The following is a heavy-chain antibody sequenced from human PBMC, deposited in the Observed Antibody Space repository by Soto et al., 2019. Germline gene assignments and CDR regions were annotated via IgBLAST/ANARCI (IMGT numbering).Heavy chain of an antibody. Sequence: GGSLRLSCAASGFTFSNAWMNWVRQAPGKGLEWVGRIKSKTDGGTTDYAAPVKGRFTISRDDSKNTLYLQMNSLKTEDTAVYYCTTDSRSGSAIFDYWGQGTLVTVSS. CDR1: GFTFSNAW. CDR3: TTDSRSGSAIFDY. D-gene: IGHD3-10*01. CDR2: IKSKTDGGTT. V-gene: IGHV3-15*07. J-gene: IGHJ4*02.